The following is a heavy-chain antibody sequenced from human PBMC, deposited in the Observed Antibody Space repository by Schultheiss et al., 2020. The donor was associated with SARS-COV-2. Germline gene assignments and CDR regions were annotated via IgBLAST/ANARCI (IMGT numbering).Heavy chain of an antibody. J-gene: IGHJ6*02. CDR2: IIPIFGTA. V-gene: IGHV1-69*13. Sequence: SVKVSCKASGGTFSSYAISWVRQAPGQGLEWMGGIIPIFGTANYAQKFQGRVTITADESTSTAYMELSSLRSEDTAVYYCARDRPDPHGMDVWGQGTTVTVSS. CDR1: GGTFSSYA. D-gene: IGHD6-6*01. CDR3: ARDRPDPHGMDV.